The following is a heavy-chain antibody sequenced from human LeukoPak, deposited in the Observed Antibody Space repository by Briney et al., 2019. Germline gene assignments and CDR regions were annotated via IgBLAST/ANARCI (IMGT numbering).Heavy chain of an antibody. V-gene: IGHV3-21*01. CDR2: ISSSSSYI. D-gene: IGHD3-10*01. J-gene: IGHJ4*02. CDR3: ASGITIRDLDY. Sequence: GGSLRLSCAASGFTFSSYSMNWVRQAPGKGLEWVSSISSSSSYIFYADSVKGRFTISRDNAKNSLFLQMISLRAEDTAVYYCASGITIRDLDYWGQGTLVTASS. CDR1: GFTFSSYS.